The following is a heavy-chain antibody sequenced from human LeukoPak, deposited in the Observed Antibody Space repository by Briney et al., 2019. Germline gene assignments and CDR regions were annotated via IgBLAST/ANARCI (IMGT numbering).Heavy chain of an antibody. Sequence: SETLSLTCTVSGGSMSTYYWSWIRQPPGKGLEWIWYIYYSGSTNYNPSLKSRVIISLDTSNNQFSLKLSSVSAADTAVYYCARVYGSGYDFRGAFDIWGQGTMVTASS. V-gene: IGHV4-59*01. D-gene: IGHD5-12*01. CDR1: GGSMSTYY. CDR2: IYYSGST. CDR3: ARVYGSGYDFRGAFDI. J-gene: IGHJ3*02.